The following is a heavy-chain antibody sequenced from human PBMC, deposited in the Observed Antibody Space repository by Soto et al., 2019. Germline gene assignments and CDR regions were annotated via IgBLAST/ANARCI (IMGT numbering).Heavy chain of an antibody. D-gene: IGHD6-13*01. Sequence: QVQLVESGGGVVQPGRSLRLSCAASGFTFSSYGMHWVRQAPGKGLEWVAGIWYDGSNKYYADSVKGRFTISRDNSKNTLYLQMNSLRAEDTAVYYCARDGSSSWTADAFDIWGQGTMVTVSS. V-gene: IGHV3-33*01. CDR2: IWYDGSNK. CDR3: ARDGSSSWTADAFDI. J-gene: IGHJ3*02. CDR1: GFTFSSYG.